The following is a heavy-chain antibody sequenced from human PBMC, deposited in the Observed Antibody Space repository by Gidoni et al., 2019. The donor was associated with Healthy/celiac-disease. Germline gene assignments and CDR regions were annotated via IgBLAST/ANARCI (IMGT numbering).Heavy chain of an antibody. CDR2: IYTSGST. J-gene: IGHJ4*02. CDR3: AREELSTLDY. Sequence: QVQLQESGPGLVKPSQTLSLTCTVSGGSISSGSYYWSWIRQPAGKGLEWIGRIYTSGSTNYNPSLKSRVTISVDTSKNQFSLKLSSVTAADTAVYYCAREELSTLDYWGQGTLVTVSS. V-gene: IGHV4-61*02. CDR1: GGSISSGSYY. D-gene: IGHD1-26*01.